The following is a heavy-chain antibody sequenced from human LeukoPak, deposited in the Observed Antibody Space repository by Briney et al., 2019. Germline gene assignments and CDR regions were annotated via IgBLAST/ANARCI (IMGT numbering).Heavy chain of an antibody. CDR1: RYSIISGDL. V-gene: IGHV4-38-2*02. D-gene: IGHD3-16*02. Sequence: PSETLSLTCAVSRYSIISGDLWGWIRQPPGKGLEWIGSNYHSGSTYYNPSLKSRVTISVDTSKNQFSLKLSSVTAADTAVYDCARDQFYRYRDDWGKGTTVTVSS. J-gene: IGHJ6*03. CDR3: ARDQFYRYRDD. CDR2: NYHSGST.